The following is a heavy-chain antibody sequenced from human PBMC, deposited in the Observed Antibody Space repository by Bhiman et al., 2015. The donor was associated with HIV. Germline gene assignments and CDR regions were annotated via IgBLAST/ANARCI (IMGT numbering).Heavy chain of an antibody. CDR2: ISGSGGST. CDR3: AKASHFSSRYYFDY. V-gene: IGHV3-23*04. Sequence: EVQLVESGGGLVKPGGSLRLSCAASGFTFSSYIMNWVRQAPGKGLEWVSAISGSGGSTYYADSVKGRFTISRDNSKNTLYLQMNSLRAEDTAVYYCAKASHFSSRYYFDYWGQGTLVTVSS. CDR1: GFTFSSYI. D-gene: IGHD6-13*01. J-gene: IGHJ4*02.